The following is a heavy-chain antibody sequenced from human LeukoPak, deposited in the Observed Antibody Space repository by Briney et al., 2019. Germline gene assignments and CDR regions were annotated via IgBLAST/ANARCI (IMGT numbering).Heavy chain of an antibody. Sequence: SETLSLTCTVSGGLISSGSYYWSWIRRPAGKGLEWIGRIYSSGSTNYNPALRSRLTISVDTSKNQFSLKLSSVTAADTAVYYCASTICISTSCYPGVVDYWGQGTLVTVSS. CDR1: GGLISSGSYY. J-gene: IGHJ4*02. CDR3: ASTICISTSCYPGVVDY. CDR2: IYSSGST. D-gene: IGHD2-2*01. V-gene: IGHV4-61*02.